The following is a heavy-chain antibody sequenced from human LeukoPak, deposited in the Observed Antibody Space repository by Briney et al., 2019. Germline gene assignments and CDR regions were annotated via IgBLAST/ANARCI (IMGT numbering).Heavy chain of an antibody. CDR2: ISSSSSYI. V-gene: IGHV3-21*01. Sequence: GGSLRLSCAASGFTFSSYSMNWVRQAPGKGLEWVSSISSSSSYIYYADSVKGRFTISRDNAKNSLYLQMNSLRAEDTAVYYCARDTYVHLHAFDIWGQGTMVTVSS. CDR3: ARDTYVHLHAFDI. J-gene: IGHJ3*02. D-gene: IGHD3-10*02. CDR1: GFTFSSYS.